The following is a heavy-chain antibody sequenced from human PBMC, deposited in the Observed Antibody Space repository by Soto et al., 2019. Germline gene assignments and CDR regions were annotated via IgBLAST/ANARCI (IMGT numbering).Heavy chain of an antibody. CDR1: GGSISSGGYS. Sequence: QLQLQESGSGLEKPSQTLSLICAVSGGSISSGGYSWSWIRQPPGKGLEWIGYIYHSGSTYYNPSLKSRVTISVDRSKNQFSLKLSSVTAADTAVYYCARVPGLWGRGTLVTVSS. V-gene: IGHV4-30-2*01. CDR3: ARVPGL. J-gene: IGHJ2*01. CDR2: IYHSGST.